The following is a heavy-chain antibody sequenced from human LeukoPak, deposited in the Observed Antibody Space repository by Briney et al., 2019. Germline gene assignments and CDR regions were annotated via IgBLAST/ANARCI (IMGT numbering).Heavy chain of an antibody. CDR1: GYTFTSYD. J-gene: IGHJ5*02. Sequence: ASVKVSCKASGYTFTSYDINWVRQAAGQGLEWMGWMNPNSGNTGYAQKFQGRVTMTRNTSINTAYMELTSLRSEDTAVYYCARGPPYHDGSESYYNSRKSWFDPWGQGTLITVSS. V-gene: IGHV1-8*01. CDR2: MNPNSGNT. CDR3: ARGPPYHDGSESYYNSRKSWFDP. D-gene: IGHD3-10*01.